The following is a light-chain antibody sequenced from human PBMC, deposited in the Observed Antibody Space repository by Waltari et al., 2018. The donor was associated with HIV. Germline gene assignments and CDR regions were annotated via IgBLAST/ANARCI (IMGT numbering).Light chain of an antibody. CDR1: SLRTCY. CDR2: GKN. CDR3: KSRRSSGAHWV. J-gene: IGLJ3*02. Sequence: SSELTQDPAVSVALGQTVRITCQGDSLRTCYASWYQQKPGQAPILVFYGKNNRPSGIPDRFSGSNSGNTASLTITGAQAEDEADYYCKSRRSSGAHWVFGGGTKLAVL. V-gene: IGLV3-19*01.